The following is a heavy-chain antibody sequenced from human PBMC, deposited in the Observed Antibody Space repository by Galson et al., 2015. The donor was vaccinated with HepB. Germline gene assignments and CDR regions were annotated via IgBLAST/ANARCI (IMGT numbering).Heavy chain of an antibody. D-gene: IGHD5-12*01. CDR3: ARLGFSGYDDAFDI. CDR2: IDPSDSYT. V-gene: IGHV5-10-1*01. Sequence: QSGAEVKKPGESLRISCKGSGYSFPSYWISWVRQMPGKGLEWMGRIDPSDSYTIYSPSFQGHVTIPADKSISTASLQWSSLKASDTAIYYCARLGFSGYDDAFDIWGQGTIVTVSS. J-gene: IGHJ3*02. CDR1: GYSFPSYW.